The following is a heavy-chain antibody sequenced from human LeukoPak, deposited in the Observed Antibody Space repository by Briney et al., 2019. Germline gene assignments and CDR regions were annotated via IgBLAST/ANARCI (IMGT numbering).Heavy chain of an antibody. CDR3: ARLHGSGSSYFDY. CDR2: IYSGGST. J-gene: IGHJ4*02. V-gene: IGHV3-53*01. Sequence: GGSLRLSCAASGFTVSSNYMSWVRQAPGKGLEWVSLIYSGGSTYYADSVKGRFTISRDNSKNTLYLQMNSLRAEDTAVYYCARLHGSGSSYFDYWGQGTLVTVSS. D-gene: IGHD3-10*01. CDR1: GFTVSSNY.